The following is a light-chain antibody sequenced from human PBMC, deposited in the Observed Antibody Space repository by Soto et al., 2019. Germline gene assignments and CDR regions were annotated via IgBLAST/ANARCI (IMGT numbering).Light chain of an antibody. CDR1: QSVNSN. Sequence: EIVLTQSPGTLSVSPGERATLSCRASQSVNSNLAWYQQKLGQAPRVLIYGASTRATGIPDRFSGSGSGTEFILTISSLQSEDFAVYYCQEYNTWPWTFGQGTKVDIK. CDR2: GAS. J-gene: IGKJ1*01. CDR3: QEYNTWPWT. V-gene: IGKV3-15*01.